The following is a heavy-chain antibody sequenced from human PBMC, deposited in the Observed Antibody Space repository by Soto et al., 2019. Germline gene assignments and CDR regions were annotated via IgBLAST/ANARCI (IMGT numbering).Heavy chain of an antibody. CDR1: GFTFSSYG. Sequence: QVQLVESGGGVVQPGRSLRLSCAASGFTFSSYGMHWVRQAPGKGLEWVAVISYDGSNKYYADSVKGRFTISRDNSKNTLYLQMNSLRAEDTAVYYCAKPNMNHDAFDIWGQGTMVTVSS. V-gene: IGHV3-30*18. CDR3: AKPNMNHDAFDI. CDR2: ISYDGSNK. J-gene: IGHJ3*02. D-gene: IGHD3-16*01.